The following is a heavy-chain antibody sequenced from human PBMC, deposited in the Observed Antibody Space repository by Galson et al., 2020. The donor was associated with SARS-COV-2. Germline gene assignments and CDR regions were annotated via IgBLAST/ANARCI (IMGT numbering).Heavy chain of an antibody. Sequence: ASVKVSCKASGGTFSSYAISWVRQAPGQGLEWMGGIIPIFGTANYAQKFQGRVTITTDESTSTAYMELSSLRSEDTAVYYCAREAGGEGFWYGYYFDYWGQGTLVTVS. J-gene: IGHJ4*02. V-gene: IGHV1-69*05. CDR1: GGTFSSYA. CDR2: IIPIFGTA. D-gene: IGHD3-16*01. CDR3: AREAGGEGFWYGYYFDY.